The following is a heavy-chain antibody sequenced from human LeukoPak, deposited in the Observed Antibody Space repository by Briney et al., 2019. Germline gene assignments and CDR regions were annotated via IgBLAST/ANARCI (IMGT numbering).Heavy chain of an antibody. CDR3: ARAHTPYSSGWYRY. CDR1: GFTFSSYW. Sequence: GGSLRLSCAASGFTFSSYWMSWVRQAPGKGLEWVANIKQDGSEKYYVDSVKGRFTISRDNAKNPLYLQMNSLRAEDTAVYYCARAHTPYSSGWYRYWGQGTLVTVSS. J-gene: IGHJ4*02. D-gene: IGHD6-19*01. CDR2: IKQDGSEK. V-gene: IGHV3-7*01.